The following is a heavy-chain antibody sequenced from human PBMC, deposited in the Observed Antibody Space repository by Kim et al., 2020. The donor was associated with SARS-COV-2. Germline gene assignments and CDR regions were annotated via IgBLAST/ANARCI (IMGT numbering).Heavy chain of an antibody. CDR1: GYTFTSYD. V-gene: IGHV1-8*01. CDR3: ARGPTSSSWYAYYYYYGIDV. CDR2: MNPNSGNT. D-gene: IGHD6-13*01. Sequence: ASVKVSCKASGYTFTSYDINWVRQATGQGLEWMGWMNPNSGNTGYAQKFQGRVTMTRNTSISTAYMELSSLRSEDTAVYYCARGPTSSSWYAYYYYYGIDVWGQGTTVTVSS. J-gene: IGHJ6*02.